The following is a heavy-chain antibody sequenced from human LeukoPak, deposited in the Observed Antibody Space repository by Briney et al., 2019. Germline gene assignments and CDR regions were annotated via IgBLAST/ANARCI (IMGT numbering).Heavy chain of an antibody. CDR2: ISYDESYK. CDR3: ARVYDYVWGSYRGPFDY. D-gene: IGHD3-16*02. J-gene: IGHJ4*02. CDR1: GFTFSSYA. Sequence: GGSLRLSCAASGFTFSSYAMHWVRQAPGKGLEWVALISYDESYKYYADSVKGRFTISRDNAKNSLYLQMNSLRAEDTAVYYCARVYDYVWGSYRGPFDYWGQGTLVTVSS. V-gene: IGHV3-30*04.